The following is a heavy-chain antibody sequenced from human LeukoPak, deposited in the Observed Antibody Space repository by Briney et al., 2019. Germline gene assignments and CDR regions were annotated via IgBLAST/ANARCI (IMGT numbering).Heavy chain of an antibody. CDR1: GYTFTGYY. J-gene: IGHJ4*02. CDR2: INPNSGGT. D-gene: IGHD6-13*01. Sequence: VASVKVSCKASGYTFTGYYMHWVRQAPGQGLEWMGWINPNSGGTNYAQKFQGRVTMTRDTSISTAYMELSRLRSDDTAVYYCARVKGSWYYFDYWGQGTLVTVSS. CDR3: ARVKGSWYYFDY. V-gene: IGHV1-2*02.